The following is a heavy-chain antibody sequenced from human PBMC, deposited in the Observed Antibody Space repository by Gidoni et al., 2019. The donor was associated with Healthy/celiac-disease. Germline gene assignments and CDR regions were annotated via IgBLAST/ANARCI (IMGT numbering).Heavy chain of an antibody. V-gene: IGHV1-2*02. Sequence: QVQLVQSGAEVKKPGASVKVSCKASGYTFTGYYMHWVRQAPGQGLEWMGWINPNSGGTNYAQKFQGRVTMTRDTSISTAYMELSRLRSDDTAVYYCARDREAGSSGWGGWFDPWGQGTLVTVSS. D-gene: IGHD6-19*01. CDR1: GYTFTGYY. CDR3: ARDREAGSSGWGGWFDP. CDR2: INPNSGGT. J-gene: IGHJ5*02.